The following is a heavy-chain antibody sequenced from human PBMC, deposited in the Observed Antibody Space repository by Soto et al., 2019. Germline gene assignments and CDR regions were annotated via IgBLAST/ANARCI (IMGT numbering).Heavy chain of an antibody. Sequence: TASGFTFSSYAMSWVRQAPGKGLGWVSVISGSDDSTYYADSVKGRFTISRDNSKNTLYLQMNSLRAEDTVVYYCAKRSSSSTFDYWGQGTLVTVSS. CDR1: GFTFSSYA. CDR3: AKRSSSSTFDY. V-gene: IGHV3-23*01. D-gene: IGHD6-6*01. CDR2: ISGSDDST. J-gene: IGHJ4*02.